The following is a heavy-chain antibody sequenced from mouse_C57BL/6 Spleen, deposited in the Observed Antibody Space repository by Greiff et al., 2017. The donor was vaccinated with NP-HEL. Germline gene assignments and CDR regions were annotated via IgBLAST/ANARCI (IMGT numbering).Heavy chain of an antibody. CDR3: ASGDYYGSSWFAY. Sequence: QVQLQQPGAELVKPGASVKLSCKASGYTFTSYWMHWVKQRPGQGLEWIGMIHPNSGSTNYNEKFKSKATLTVDKSSSTAYMQLSSLTSEDSAVYYCASGDYYGSSWFAYWGQGTLVTVSA. CDR2: IHPNSGST. J-gene: IGHJ3*01. V-gene: IGHV1-64*01. D-gene: IGHD1-1*01. CDR1: GYTFTSYW.